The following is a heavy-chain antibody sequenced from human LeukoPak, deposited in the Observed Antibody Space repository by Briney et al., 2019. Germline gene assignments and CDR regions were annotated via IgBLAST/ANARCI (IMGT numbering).Heavy chain of an antibody. CDR2: ISSSSSYI. CDR1: GFTFSSYS. CDR3: ASGSGSYYSPHFDY. V-gene: IGHV3-21*01. Sequence: GGSLRLSCAASGFTFSSYSMNWVRQAPGKGLEWVSSISSSSSYIYYADSVKGRFTISRDNAKNSLYLQMNSLRAEDTAVYYCASGSGSYYSPHFDYWGQGTLVTVSS. J-gene: IGHJ4*02. D-gene: IGHD3-10*01.